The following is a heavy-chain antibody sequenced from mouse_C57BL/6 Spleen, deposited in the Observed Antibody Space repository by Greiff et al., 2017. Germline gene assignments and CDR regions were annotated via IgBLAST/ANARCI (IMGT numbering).Heavy chain of an antibody. CDR2: IYPGDGDT. V-gene: IGHV1-80*01. D-gene: IGHD2-3*01. CDR1: GYAFSSYW. J-gene: IGHJ2*01. CDR3: ARNPDGHYEDY. Sequence: VQLQQSGAELVKPGASVKISCKASGYAFSSYWMNWVKQRPGKGLEWIGQIYPGDGDTNYNGKFKGKATLTADKSSSTAYMQLSSLTSEDSAVYFCARNPDGHYEDYWGQGTTLTVSS.